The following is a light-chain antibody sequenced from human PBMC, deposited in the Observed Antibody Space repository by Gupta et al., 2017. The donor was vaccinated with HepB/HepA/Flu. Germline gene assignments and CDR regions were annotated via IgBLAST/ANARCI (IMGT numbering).Light chain of an antibody. CDR1: SSNIGSNY. Sequence: QSVLTQPPSASGTPGQRVTISCSGSSSNIGSNYVYWYQQRPGTAPNLLIYRNNRRHSGVPERFSGSKSGTSAAVAISGLRAEDEADYYCAAWDDSRSGVVFGGGTKLTVL. CDR3: AAWDDSRSGVV. J-gene: IGLJ2*01. V-gene: IGLV1-47*01. CDR2: RNN.